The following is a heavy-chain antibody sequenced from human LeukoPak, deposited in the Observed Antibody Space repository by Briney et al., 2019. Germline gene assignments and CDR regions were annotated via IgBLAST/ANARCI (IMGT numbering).Heavy chain of an antibody. V-gene: IGHV3-30*18. CDR2: ISYDGSNK. D-gene: IGHD4-23*01. CDR1: GFTFSSYG. CDR3: AKELTVWLLSN. J-gene: IGHJ4*02. Sequence: PGGSLRLSCAASGFTFSSYGMHWVRQAPGKGLEWVAVISYDGSNKYYADSVQGRFTISRDNSKNTLYLQMNSLRAEDTAVYYCAKELTVWLLSNWGQGTLVTVSS.